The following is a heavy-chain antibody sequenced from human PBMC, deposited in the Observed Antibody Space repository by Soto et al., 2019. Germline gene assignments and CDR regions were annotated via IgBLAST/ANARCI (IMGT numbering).Heavy chain of an antibody. V-gene: IGHV3-74*01. D-gene: IGHD1-7*01. CDR2: INGDGSST. J-gene: IGHJ4*02. CDR1: GCTFSNYW. CDR3: ARGARNYYYFDC. Sequence: GGSLRLSCVASGCTFSNYWIHWVRQAPGKGLVWVSRINGDGSSTNYADSVKGQFTISRDNAKNTVYLQMNSLRVEDTAVYYCARGARNYYYFDCWGQGTLVTVSS.